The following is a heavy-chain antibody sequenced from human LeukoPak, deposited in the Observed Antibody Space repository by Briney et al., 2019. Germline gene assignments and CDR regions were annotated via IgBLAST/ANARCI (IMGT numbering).Heavy chain of an antibody. CDR1: GFTFSSYA. CDR3: AEGLFQH. V-gene: IGHV3-72*01. Sequence: PGGSLRLSCAASGFTFSSYAMSWVRQAPGKGLEWVGRSRNKAESYTTQYAASVKGRFTISRDDSKNSLYLQMNSLKTEDTAVYYCAEGLFQHWGQGTLVTVAS. CDR2: SRNKAESYTT. J-gene: IGHJ1*01.